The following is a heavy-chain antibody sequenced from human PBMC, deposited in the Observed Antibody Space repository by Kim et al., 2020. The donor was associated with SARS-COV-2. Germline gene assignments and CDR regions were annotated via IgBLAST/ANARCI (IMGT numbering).Heavy chain of an antibody. CDR1: GFTFSSYG. J-gene: IGHJ6*01. V-gene: IGHV3-30*18. CDR3: AKDRITMVRGDNYYGMDV. Sequence: GGSLRLSCAASGFTFSSYGMHWVRQAPGKGLEWVAVISYDGSNKYYADSVKGRFTISRDNSKNTLYLQMNSLRAEDTAVYYCAKDRITMVRGDNYYGMDV. CDR2: ISYDGSNK. D-gene: IGHD3-10*01.